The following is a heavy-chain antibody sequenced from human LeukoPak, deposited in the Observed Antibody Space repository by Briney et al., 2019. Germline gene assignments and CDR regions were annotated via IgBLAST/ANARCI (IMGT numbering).Heavy chain of an antibody. CDR1: GFTFTNYW. V-gene: IGHV3-21*01. CDR2: ISSSSSYI. D-gene: IGHD3-22*01. CDR3: ARGPYSYDSSGAFDI. J-gene: IGHJ3*02. Sequence: GGSLRLSCAASGFTFTNYWMNWVSQAPGKGLEWVSSISSSSSYIYYADSVKGRFTIPRDNAKTSLYLQMNSLRAEDTAVYYCARGPYSYDSSGAFDIWGQGTMVTVSS.